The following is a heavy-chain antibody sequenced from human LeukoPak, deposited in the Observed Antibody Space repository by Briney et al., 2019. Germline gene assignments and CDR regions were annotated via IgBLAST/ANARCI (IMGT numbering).Heavy chain of an antibody. J-gene: IGHJ6*03. CDR1: GFTFSSYW. Sequence: QPGGSLRLSCAASGFTFSSYWMSWVRQAPGKGLEWVANIKQDGSEKYYVDSVKGRFTISRDNAKNSLYLQMNSLRAEDTAVYYCARERSGSSSWPRIRAHSYMDVWGKGITVTISS. CDR3: ARERSGSSSWPRIRAHSYMDV. V-gene: IGHV3-7*01. D-gene: IGHD6-13*01. CDR2: IKQDGSEK.